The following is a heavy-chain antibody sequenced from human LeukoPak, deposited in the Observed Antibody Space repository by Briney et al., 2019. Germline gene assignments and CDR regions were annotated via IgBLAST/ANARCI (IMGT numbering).Heavy chain of an antibody. Sequence: ASVKVSRKASGYTFTGYYMHWVRQAPGQGLEWMGWINPNSGGTNYAQKFQGRVTMTRNTSISTAYMELSRLRSDDTAVYYCATGIVVVPAAMMPFDYWGQGTLVTVSS. CDR2: INPNSGGT. D-gene: IGHD2-2*01. CDR3: ATGIVVVPAAMMPFDY. J-gene: IGHJ4*02. V-gene: IGHV1-2*02. CDR1: GYTFTGYY.